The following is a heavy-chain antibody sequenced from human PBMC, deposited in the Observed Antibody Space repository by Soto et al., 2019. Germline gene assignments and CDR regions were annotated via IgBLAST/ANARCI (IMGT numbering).Heavy chain of an antibody. CDR1: GGSINTFY. CDR3: AREGSYSAYNFAHGIQLWSFDF. CDR2: IFSSGST. V-gene: IGHV4-4*07. Sequence: QVRLQESGPGLLKPSETLSLTCTVSGGSINTFYWSWVRQPAGKGLEWIGRIFSSGSTSFNHSLERRVAMSVDTSKNHFSLNLRSVTAADMAVYYCAREGSYSAYNFAHGIQLWSFDFWGQGGLVTVSS. D-gene: IGHD5-18*01. J-gene: IGHJ4*02.